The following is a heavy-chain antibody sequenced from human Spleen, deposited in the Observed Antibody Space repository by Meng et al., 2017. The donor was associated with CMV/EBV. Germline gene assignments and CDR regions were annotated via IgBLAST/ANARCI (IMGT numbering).Heavy chain of an antibody. CDR1: GDSISSGGHY. CDR2: IYYSGTT. J-gene: IGHJ5*02. D-gene: IGHD3-3*01. V-gene: IGHV4-31*03. CDR3: ARETTFWSGYYRHGWFDP. Sequence: SETLSLTCTVSGDSISSGGHYWSWIRQHPGKGLEWMGYIYYSGTTYYNPSLKSRATISVDTSKNQFSLKLSSVTAADTAVYYCARETTFWSGYYRHGWFDPWGQGTLVTVS.